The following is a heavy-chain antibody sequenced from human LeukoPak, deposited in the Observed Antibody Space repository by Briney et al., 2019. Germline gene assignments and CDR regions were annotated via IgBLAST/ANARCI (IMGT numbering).Heavy chain of an antibody. CDR2: ISAYNGNT. Sequence: GASVKVSCKASGYTFTSYGISWVRQAPGQGLEWMGWISAYNGNTNYAQKLQGRVTMTTDTSTSTAYMELRSLRSDDTAVYYCARDDGRGRLDFGVVSTPFDYWGQGTLVTVSS. CDR1: GYTFTSYG. D-gene: IGHD3-3*01. J-gene: IGHJ4*02. CDR3: ARDDGRGRLDFGVVSTPFDY. V-gene: IGHV1-18*01.